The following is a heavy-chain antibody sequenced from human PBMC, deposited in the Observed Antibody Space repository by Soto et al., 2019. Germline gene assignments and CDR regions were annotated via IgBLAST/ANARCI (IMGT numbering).Heavy chain of an antibody. CDR3: ARDSILYGDAFDI. V-gene: IGHV3-20*04. CDR1: GFTFDDYG. Sequence: EVQLVESGGGVVRPGGSLRLSCAASGFTFDDYGMSWVRQAPGKGLEWVSGINWNGGSTGYSASVKGRFTISRDNAKTAMYLQRNRQRAEDTAVYYGARDSILYGDAFDIWGQGTMVTVSS. CDR2: INWNGGST. J-gene: IGHJ3*02. D-gene: IGHD2-2*02.